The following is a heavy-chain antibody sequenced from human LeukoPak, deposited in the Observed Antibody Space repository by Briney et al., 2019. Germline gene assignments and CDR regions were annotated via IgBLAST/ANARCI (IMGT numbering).Heavy chain of an antibody. J-gene: IGHJ6*02. CDR2: ISAYNGNT. D-gene: IGHD6-13*01. CDR1: GYTFTSYG. Sequence: ASVKVSCKASGYTFTSYGISWVRQAPGQELEWMGWISAYNGNTNYAQKLQGRVTMTTDTSTSTAYMELRSLRSDDTAVYYCARVTPIAAAGTRMDVWGQGTTVTVSS. CDR3: ARVTPIAAAGTRMDV. V-gene: IGHV1-18*01.